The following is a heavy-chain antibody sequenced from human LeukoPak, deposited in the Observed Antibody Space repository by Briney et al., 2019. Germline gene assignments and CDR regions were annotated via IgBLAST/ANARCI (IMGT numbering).Heavy chain of an antibody. J-gene: IGHJ6*02. CDR3: VRGNSFGPYGMDV. Sequence: GGSLRLSCSASGFPFSSYAMHWVRQAPGKGLEYVSAISDSGGSTYYADSVKGRFTISRDNSKNTLYLQMSSLRAEDTAVYFCVRGNSFGPYGMDVWGQGTTVTVSS. CDR1: GFPFSSYA. CDR2: ISDSGGST. D-gene: IGHD4-23*01. V-gene: IGHV3-64D*09.